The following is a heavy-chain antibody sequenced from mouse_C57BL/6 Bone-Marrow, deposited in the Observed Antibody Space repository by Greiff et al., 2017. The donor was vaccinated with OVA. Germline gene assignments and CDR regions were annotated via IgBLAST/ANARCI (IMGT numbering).Heavy chain of an antibody. CDR3: TLIGYARDY. CDR2: LDPEDGDT. V-gene: IGHV14-1*01. Sequence: VQLQQSGAELVRPGASVKLSCTASGFNIKDYYMHWVKQRPEQGLEWIGRLDPEDGDTEYAPKFQGKATMTADTSSNTAYLQLSSLTSEDTAVYYCTLIGYARDYWGQGTAVTVSS. J-gene: IGHJ4*01. CDR1: GFNIKDYY. D-gene: IGHD2-4*01.